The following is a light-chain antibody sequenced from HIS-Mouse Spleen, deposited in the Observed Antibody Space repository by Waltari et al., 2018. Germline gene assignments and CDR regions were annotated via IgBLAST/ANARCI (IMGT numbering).Light chain of an antibody. CDR2: DDS. Sequence: SYVLTPPPAVPVVHLQTARITCGGKNIRSKSVHWYQLKQGQAPVLVVYDDSERPSGIPERFSGSNSGNTATLTISRVEAGDEADDYCQVWDSSSDHVVFGGGTKLTVL. V-gene: IGLV3-21*02. CDR3: QVWDSSSDHVV. J-gene: IGLJ2*01. CDR1: NIRSKS.